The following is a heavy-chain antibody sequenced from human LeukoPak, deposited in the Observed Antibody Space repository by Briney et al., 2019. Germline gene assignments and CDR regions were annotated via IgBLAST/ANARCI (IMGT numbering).Heavy chain of an antibody. V-gene: IGHV3-11*06. Sequence: GGSLRLPCAPSGFTFSDYYMSWIRQAPGKGLEWVSYISGSSSYTIYADSVKGRFTISRDNAKNSLYLQMNSLRAEDTAVYYCARVTLYAESALDYWGQGTLVTVSS. D-gene: IGHD4-17*01. CDR1: GFTFSDYY. CDR2: ISGSSSYT. CDR3: ARVTLYAESALDY. J-gene: IGHJ4*02.